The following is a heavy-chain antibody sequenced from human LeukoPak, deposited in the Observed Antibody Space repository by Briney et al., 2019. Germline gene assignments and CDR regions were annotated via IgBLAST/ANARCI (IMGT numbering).Heavy chain of an antibody. Sequence: GGSLRLSCAASGFTFGSYAMSWVRQAPGKGLEWVSANSGSGGTTYYAASVKGRFTITRDNSRNMLYLQMNSLRAEDTAVYYCAKDGSSGWLRNAFDIWGQGTTLTVSS. CDR1: GFTFGSYA. CDR2: NSGSGGTT. V-gene: IGHV3-23*01. D-gene: IGHD6-19*01. J-gene: IGHJ3*02. CDR3: AKDGSSGWLRNAFDI.